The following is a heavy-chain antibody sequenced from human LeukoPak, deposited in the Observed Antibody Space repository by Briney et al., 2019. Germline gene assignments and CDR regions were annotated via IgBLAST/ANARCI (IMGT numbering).Heavy chain of an antibody. CDR2: INHSGST. D-gene: IGHD4-17*01. CDR3: ARGYGDYELDY. J-gene: IGHJ4*02. CDR1: GGSISSYY. Sequence: PSETLSLTCTVSGGSISSYYWSWIRQPPGKGLEWIGEINHSGSTNYNPSLKSRVTISVDTSKNQFSLKLSSVTAADTAVYYCARGYGDYELDYWGQGTLVTVSS. V-gene: IGHV4-34*01.